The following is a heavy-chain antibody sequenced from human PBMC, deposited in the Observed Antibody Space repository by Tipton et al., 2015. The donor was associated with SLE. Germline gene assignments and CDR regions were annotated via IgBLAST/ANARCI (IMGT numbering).Heavy chain of an antibody. J-gene: IGHJ4*02. CDR1: GGSISSSGHY. Sequence: TLSLTCTVSGGSISSSGHYWGWIRQPPGKGLEWIGNIYSSVATHYNPSLKSRVTISADTSKNQFSLRLTSVTAADTTVYHCAKYASGTMFEYWGQGTLVTVSS. CDR2: IYSSVAT. CDR3: AKYASGTMFEY. D-gene: IGHD3-10*01. V-gene: IGHV4-39*01.